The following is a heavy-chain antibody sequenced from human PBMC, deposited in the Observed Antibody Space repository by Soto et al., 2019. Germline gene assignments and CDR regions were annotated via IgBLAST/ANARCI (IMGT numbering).Heavy chain of an antibody. CDR3: AKGQWPPFT. D-gene: IGHD6-19*01. CDR2: ISGSGRYT. J-gene: IGHJ5*02. CDR1: GFTFSNYA. Sequence: GGSLRLSCAASGFTFSNYAMSWVRQAPGKGLEWVSGISGSGRYTYYADSVRGRFTISRDNSKNTLYLQMNSLRAEDTAVYYCAKGQWPPFTWGQGTLVTVSS. V-gene: IGHV3-23*01.